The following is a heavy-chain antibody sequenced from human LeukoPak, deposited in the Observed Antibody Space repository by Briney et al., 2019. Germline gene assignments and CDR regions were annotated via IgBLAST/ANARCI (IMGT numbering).Heavy chain of an antibody. CDR3: ARDRQQLSPTASFDFDY. Sequence: ASVKVSCKASGYTFTSYAMHWVRQAPGQRLEWMGWINPNSGGTNYAQKFQGWVTMTRDTSISTAYMELSRLRSDDTAVYYCARDRQQLSPTASFDFDYWGQGTLVTVSS. D-gene: IGHD6-13*01. CDR2: INPNSGGT. CDR1: GYTFTSYA. V-gene: IGHV1-2*04. J-gene: IGHJ4*02.